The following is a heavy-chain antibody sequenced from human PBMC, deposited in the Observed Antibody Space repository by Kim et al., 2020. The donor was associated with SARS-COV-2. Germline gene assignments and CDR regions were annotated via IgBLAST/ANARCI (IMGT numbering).Heavy chain of an antibody. CDR3: VREHSSNEYGRFDP. J-gene: IGHJ5*02. D-gene: IGHD6-13*01. Sequence: GGSLRLSCAASGFTFSDYYMSWVRQAPGKGPEWVSYISNSRSRVYYADSVEGRFTISRDNAQNSLFLQMNSLRAEDTAVYYCVREHSSNEYGRFDPWAQGTLVRVSS. CDR2: ISNSRSRV. CDR1: GFTFSDYY. V-gene: IGHV3-11*01.